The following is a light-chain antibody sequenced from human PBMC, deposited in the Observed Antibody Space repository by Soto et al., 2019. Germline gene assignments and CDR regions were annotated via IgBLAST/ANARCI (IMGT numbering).Light chain of an antibody. CDR3: QQYGSSPPDLT. J-gene: IGKJ2*01. CDR1: QSVSSSY. Sequence: EIVLTQSPGTLSLSPGERATLSCRASQSVSSSYLAWYQQKPGQAPRLLIYGASSRATGIPDRFSGSGSGTDFTLTISRLEPVDFAVYYCQQYGSSPPDLTFGQGTKLEIK. CDR2: GAS. V-gene: IGKV3-20*01.